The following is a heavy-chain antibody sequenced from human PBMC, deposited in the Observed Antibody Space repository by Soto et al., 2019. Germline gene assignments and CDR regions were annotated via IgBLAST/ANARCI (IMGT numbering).Heavy chain of an antibody. D-gene: IGHD5-18*01. J-gene: IGHJ4*02. CDR2: ISGSGGST. CDR1: GFTFSSFA. Sequence: GGSLRLSCAASGFTFSSFAMSWVPQAPGKGLEWVSAISGSGGSTYYADSVKGRFTISRDNSKNTLYLQMNSLRAEDTAVYYCAKDRGYSYGFSFDFGPDYYFDYWGQGTLVTVSS. V-gene: IGHV3-23*01. CDR3: AKDRGYSYGFSFDFGPDYYFDY.